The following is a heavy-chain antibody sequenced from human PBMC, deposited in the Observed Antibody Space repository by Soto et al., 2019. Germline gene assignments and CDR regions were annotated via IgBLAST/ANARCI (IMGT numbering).Heavy chain of an antibody. J-gene: IGHJ4*02. D-gene: IGHD6-13*01. Sequence: QITLKESGPTLVKPTQTLTLTCTFSGFSLSTSGVGVGWIRQPPGRALEWLALIYWDDDKRYSPSLKSRLTITKDTSKNQVVLIMTNMDPVDTATYYCAHRLAATGLFDYWGQGTLVTVSS. V-gene: IGHV2-5*02. CDR1: GFSLSTSGVG. CDR3: AHRLAATGLFDY. CDR2: IYWDDDK.